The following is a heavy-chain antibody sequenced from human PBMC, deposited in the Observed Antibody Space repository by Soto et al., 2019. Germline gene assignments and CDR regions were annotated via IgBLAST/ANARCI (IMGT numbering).Heavy chain of an antibody. CDR2: IGLDGTDI. CDR3: AKLPWEVAPS. CDR1: GFTIGNFW. D-gene: IGHD1-26*01. J-gene: IGHJ5*02. V-gene: IGHV3-74*03. Sequence: GGSLRLSCSDSGFTIGNFWIHWVRQAPGKGLEWVSHIGLDGTDIVYADSVKGRFIISRDNARNTVYLQMNSLEAEDTAVYYCAKLPWEVAPSWGQGTLVTVSS.